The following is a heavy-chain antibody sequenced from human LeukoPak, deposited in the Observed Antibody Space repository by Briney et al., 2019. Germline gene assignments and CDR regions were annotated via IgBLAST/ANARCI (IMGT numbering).Heavy chain of an antibody. Sequence: GGSLRLSCAASGFTFSSYAMSWVRQAPGKGLEWVSAISGSGGSTYYADSVKGRFTISRDNSKNTLYLQMNSLRAEDTAVYYCAKGIVVVPAVTPTFDYWGQGTLVTVSS. CDR3: AKGIVVVPAVTPTFDY. V-gene: IGHV3-23*01. D-gene: IGHD2-2*01. J-gene: IGHJ4*02. CDR1: GFTFSSYA. CDR2: ISGSGGST.